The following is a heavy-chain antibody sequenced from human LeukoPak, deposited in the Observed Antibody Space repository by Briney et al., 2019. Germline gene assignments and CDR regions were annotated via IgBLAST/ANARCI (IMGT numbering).Heavy chain of an antibody. CDR1: GGSFSGYY. Sequence: SETLSLTCAVYGGSFSGYYWSWIRQPPGKGLEWIGEINHSGSTNYNPSLKSRVTISVDTSKNQFSLKLSSVTAADTAVYYCAGSVPAIYYFDYWGQGTLVTVSS. J-gene: IGHJ4*02. CDR3: AGSVPAIYYFDY. V-gene: IGHV4-34*01. D-gene: IGHD5-18*01. CDR2: INHSGST.